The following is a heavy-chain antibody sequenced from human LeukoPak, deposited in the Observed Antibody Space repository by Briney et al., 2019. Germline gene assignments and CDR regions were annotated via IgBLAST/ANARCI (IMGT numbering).Heavy chain of an antibody. J-gene: IGHJ4*02. CDR3: ARAEVTMIVVVIIPTFDY. CDR1: GFTFSSYG. CDR2: ISYDGSNK. D-gene: IGHD3-22*01. V-gene: IGHV3-30*19. Sequence: GGSLRLSCAASGFTFSSYGMHWVRQAPGKGLEWVAVISYDGSNKYYADSVKGRFTISRDNSKNTLYLQMNSLRAEDTAVYYCARAEVTMIVVVIIPTFDYWGQGTLVTVSS.